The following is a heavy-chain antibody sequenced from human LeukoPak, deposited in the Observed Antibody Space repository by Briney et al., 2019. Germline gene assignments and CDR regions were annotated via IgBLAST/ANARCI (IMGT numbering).Heavy chain of an antibody. V-gene: IGHV1-18*01. D-gene: IGHD3-22*01. Sequence: GASVKVSCKASGYTFNSYGVTWVRQAPGQGLEWMGWISAYNGNTNYAQKLQGRVTMTTDTSTSTAYMDLRSLRSDDTAVYYCARDWRITMIVREAFDIWGQGTMVTVSS. CDR2: ISAYNGNT. J-gene: IGHJ3*02. CDR3: ARDWRITMIVREAFDI. CDR1: GYTFNSYG.